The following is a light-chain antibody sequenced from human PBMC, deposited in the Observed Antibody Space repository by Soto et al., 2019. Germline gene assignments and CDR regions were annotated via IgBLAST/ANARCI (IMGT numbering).Light chain of an antibody. CDR1: QSLLDSDDGNTY. Sequence: DIVMTQTPLSLPVTPGEPASISCRSSQSLLDSDDGNTYLDWYLQKPGQPPQLLIYTVSYRASGVPDRFSGSGSGTDFTLKISRVEAEDVGVYYCMQRIEFPLTVGGGTKVDIK. V-gene: IGKV2-40*01. J-gene: IGKJ4*01. CDR3: MQRIEFPLT. CDR2: TVS.